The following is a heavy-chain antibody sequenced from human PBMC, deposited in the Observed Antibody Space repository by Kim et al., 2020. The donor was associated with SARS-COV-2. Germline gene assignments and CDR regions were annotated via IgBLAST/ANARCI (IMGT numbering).Heavy chain of an antibody. J-gene: IGHJ4*02. Sequence: YADSVKGRFTISRENSKKTLYLQMNSLRAEDTAVYYCARDKSGYSYGSDYWGQGTLVTVSS. D-gene: IGHD5-18*01. CDR3: ARDKSGYSYGSDY. V-gene: IGHV3-30*01.